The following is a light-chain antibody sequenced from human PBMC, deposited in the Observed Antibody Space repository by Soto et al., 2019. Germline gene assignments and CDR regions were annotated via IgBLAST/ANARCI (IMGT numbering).Light chain of an antibody. J-gene: IGKJ1*01. CDR2: RAS. CDR3: LQYHNLWA. CDR1: QNIYSN. V-gene: IGKV3-15*01. Sequence: IVMTQSPATLSVSPGERVTLSCRASQNIYSNIAWYQQRPGQAPRLLIYRASTRATGVPARFSGSGSGTDFTLTISSLQPEDFTVYSCLQYHNLWAFGQGTKVDIK.